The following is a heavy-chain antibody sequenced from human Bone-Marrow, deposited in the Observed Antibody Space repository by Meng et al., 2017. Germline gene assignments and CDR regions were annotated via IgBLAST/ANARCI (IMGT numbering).Heavy chain of an antibody. CDR3: AFTPQAGYFDY. CDR1: GDSVSSNSIT. Sequence: SETLSLTCAISGDSVSSNSITWNWIRQSPSRGLEWLGRTYYRSKWYNDYAVSVKSRITINPDTSKNQFSLQLNSVTPEDTAVYYCAFTPQAGYFDYWGQGTLVTVSS. D-gene: IGHD3-16*01. J-gene: IGHJ4*02. CDR2: TYYRSKWYN. V-gene: IGHV6-1*01.